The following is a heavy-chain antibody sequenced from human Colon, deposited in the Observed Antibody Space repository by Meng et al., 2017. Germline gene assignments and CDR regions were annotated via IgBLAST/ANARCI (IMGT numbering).Heavy chain of an antibody. CDR2: IYYSGST. D-gene: IGHD1-26*01. CDR1: RGSVHSNSYY. Sequence: SGPGLVRPSETLSLTCTVSRGSVHSNSYYWSWIRQPPGKGLEWIGFIYYSGSTNYNPSLKSRVTISVDTSKNQFSLKVCSVTAADTAVYYCARGRGSYSSIDFWGQGTLVTVSS. J-gene: IGHJ4*02. CDR3: ARGRGSYSSIDF. V-gene: IGHV4-61*01.